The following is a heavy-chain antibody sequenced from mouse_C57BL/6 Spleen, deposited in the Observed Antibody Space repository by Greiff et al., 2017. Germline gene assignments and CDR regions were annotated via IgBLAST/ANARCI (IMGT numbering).Heavy chain of an antibody. Sequence: EVKLMESGGGLVKPGGSLKLSCAASGFTFSDYGMHWVRQAPEKGLEWVAYISSGSSTIYYADTVKGRFTISRDNAKNTLFLQMTSLRSEDTAMYYCAITTVVAREYAMDYWGQGTSVTVSS. CDR3: AITTVVAREYAMDY. V-gene: IGHV5-17*01. J-gene: IGHJ4*01. CDR2: ISSGSSTI. D-gene: IGHD1-1*01. CDR1: GFTFSDYG.